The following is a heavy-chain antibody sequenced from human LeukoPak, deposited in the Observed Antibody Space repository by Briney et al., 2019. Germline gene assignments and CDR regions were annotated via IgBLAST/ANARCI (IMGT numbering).Heavy chain of an antibody. D-gene: IGHD2-21*02. Sequence: GGSLRLSCAASGFTFSSYSMNWVRQAPGKGLEWVSSISSSSSYIYYADSVKGRFTISRDNAKNSLYLQMNSLRAEDTAVHCCAREIVVVTAATNHNWFDPWGQGTLVTVSS. V-gene: IGHV3-21*01. J-gene: IGHJ5*02. CDR2: ISSSSSYI. CDR3: AREIVVVTAATNHNWFDP. CDR1: GFTFSSYS.